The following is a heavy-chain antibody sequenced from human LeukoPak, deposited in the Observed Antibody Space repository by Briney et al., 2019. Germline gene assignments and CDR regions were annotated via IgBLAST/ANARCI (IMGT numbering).Heavy chain of an antibody. Sequence: SETLSLTCTVSGGSISSYYWSWLRQPPGKGLEWIGYIYTSGSTNYNPSLKSRVTISVDTSKNQFSLKLSSVTAADTAVYYCARSTRRWFDPWGQGTLVTVSS. J-gene: IGHJ5*02. CDR3: ARSTRRWFDP. V-gene: IGHV4-4*09. CDR2: IYTSGST. CDR1: GGSISSYY.